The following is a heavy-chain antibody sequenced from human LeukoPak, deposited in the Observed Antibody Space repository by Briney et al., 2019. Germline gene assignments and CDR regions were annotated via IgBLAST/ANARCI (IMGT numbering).Heavy chain of an antibody. V-gene: IGHV3-7*03. J-gene: IGHJ6*02. D-gene: IGHD2-15*01. CDR1: GFTFSSYR. CDR2: IKEDGSEK. Sequence: GGSLRLSCAASGFTFSSYRMSWVRQAPGKGLELVANIKEDGSEKYYVDSVKGRFTISRDNAKNSLYLEMNSLRAEDTAVYYCASQYCSGGSCYFYYYYGMDVWGQGTTVTVSS. CDR3: ASQYCSGGSCYFYYYYGMDV.